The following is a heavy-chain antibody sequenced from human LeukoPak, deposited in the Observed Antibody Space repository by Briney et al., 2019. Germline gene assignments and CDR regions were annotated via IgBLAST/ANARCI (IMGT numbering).Heavy chain of an antibody. D-gene: IGHD3-16*02. CDR3: ARVTFGGVIL. V-gene: IGHV4-30-4*01. J-gene: IGHJ4*02. Sequence: SETLSLTCTVSGGSISSGDYYWSWNRRPPGKGLEWIGYIYYSGSTYYNPSLKSRVTISVDTSKNQLSLKLSSVTAAGTAVYYCARVTFGGVILWGQGTLVTVSS. CDR1: GGSISSGDYY. CDR2: IYYSGST.